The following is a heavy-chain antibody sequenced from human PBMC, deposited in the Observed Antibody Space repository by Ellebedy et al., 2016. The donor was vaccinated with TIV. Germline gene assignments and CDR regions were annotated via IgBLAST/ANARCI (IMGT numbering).Heavy chain of an antibody. CDR3: TAHDGGH. CDR1: GFTFTDAW. Sequence: PGGSLRLSCAASGFTFTDAWMSWVRQAPGKGLECVGRVKSKAAGGTTEYAAPVKGRFTISRDDSYSTLYLQMTSLETEDTAVDYCTAHDGGHWGQGTLVTVSS. D-gene: IGHD1-1*01. CDR2: VKSKAAGGTT. V-gene: IGHV3-15*01. J-gene: IGHJ4*02.